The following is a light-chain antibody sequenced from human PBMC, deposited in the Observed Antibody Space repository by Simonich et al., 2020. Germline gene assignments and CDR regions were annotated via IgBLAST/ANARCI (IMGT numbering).Light chain of an antibody. Sequence: DIVMTQSPDSLAVSLGERATINCKSSQSVLYSSNNKNYLAWYQQKPGQPPKLLIYGASTRESGVPDRFSGSGSGTDFTLTISSLQPEDFATYYCQQYYSTPLTFGGGTKVEIK. CDR3: QQYYSTPLT. CDR2: GAS. CDR1: QSVLYSSNNKNY. V-gene: IGKV4-1*01. J-gene: IGKJ4*01.